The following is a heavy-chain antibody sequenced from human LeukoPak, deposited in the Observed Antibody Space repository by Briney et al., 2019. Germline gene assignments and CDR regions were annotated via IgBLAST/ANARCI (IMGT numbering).Heavy chain of an antibody. D-gene: IGHD5-18*01. V-gene: IGHV4-59*01. CDR2: IYYSGST. CDR3: ARGRGYTAMATYYYYYYMDV. CDR1: GGSISSYY. Sequence: SETLSLTCTVSGGSISSYYWSWIRQPPGKGLEWIGYIYYSGSTNYNPSLKSRLTISVDTSKNQFSLKLSSVTAADTAVYYCARGRGYTAMATYYYYYYMDVWGKGTTVTVSS. J-gene: IGHJ6*03.